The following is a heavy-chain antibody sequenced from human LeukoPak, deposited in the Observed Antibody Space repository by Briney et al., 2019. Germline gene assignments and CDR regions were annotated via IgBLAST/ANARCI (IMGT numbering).Heavy chain of an antibody. CDR2: ISSSSSYI. CDR1: GFTFSSYA. CDR3: ARDGGYGDIVVVPAAIFDY. Sequence: GGSLRLSCAASGFTFSSYAMSWVRQAPGKGLEWVSSISSSSSYIYYADSVKGRFTISRDNAKNSLYLQMNSLRAEDTAVYYCARDGGYGDIVVVPAAIFDYWGQGTLVTVSS. V-gene: IGHV3-21*01. D-gene: IGHD2-2*01. J-gene: IGHJ4*02.